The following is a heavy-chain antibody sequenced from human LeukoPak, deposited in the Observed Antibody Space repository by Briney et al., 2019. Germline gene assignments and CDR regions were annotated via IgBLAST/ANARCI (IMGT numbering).Heavy chain of an antibody. Sequence: GGSLRLSCAASGFTFSSYAMSWVRQAPGKGLEWVSAISGSGGSTYYADPVKGRFTISRDNSKNTLYLQTNSLRAEDTAVYYCAKDIVGWPIAVAVGYDYWGQGTLVTVSS. V-gene: IGHV3-23*01. J-gene: IGHJ4*02. CDR3: AKDIVGWPIAVAVGYDY. D-gene: IGHD6-19*01. CDR2: ISGSGGST. CDR1: GFTFSSYA.